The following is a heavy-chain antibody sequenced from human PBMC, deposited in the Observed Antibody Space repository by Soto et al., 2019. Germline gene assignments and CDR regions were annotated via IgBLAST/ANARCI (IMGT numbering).Heavy chain of an antibody. CDR3: ARDRVESGYPEYFQH. CDR2: IYSGGST. Sequence: EVQLVESGGGLIQPGGSLRLSCAASGFTVSSNYMSWVRPAPGTGLEWVSVIYSGGSTYYADSVKGRFTISIDNSKNTLYLQMNSLRAEDTAVYYCARDRVESGYPEYFQHWGQGTLVTVSS. V-gene: IGHV3-53*01. D-gene: IGHD3-22*01. J-gene: IGHJ1*01. CDR1: GFTVSSNY.